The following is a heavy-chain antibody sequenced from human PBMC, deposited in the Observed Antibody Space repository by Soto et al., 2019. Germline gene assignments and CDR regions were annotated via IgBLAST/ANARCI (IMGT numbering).Heavy chain of an antibody. CDR1: GFTFSIYA. Sequence: GGSLRLSCAASGFTFSIYAMSWVRHAPGKGLEWVSAISGSGGSTYYADSVKGRFTISRDNSKNTLYLQMNSLRAEDTAVYYCAKGPSSGYCVDAFDIWGQGTMVTVSS. CDR2: ISGSGGST. J-gene: IGHJ3*02. D-gene: IGHD3-22*01. V-gene: IGHV3-23*01. CDR3: AKGPSSGYCVDAFDI.